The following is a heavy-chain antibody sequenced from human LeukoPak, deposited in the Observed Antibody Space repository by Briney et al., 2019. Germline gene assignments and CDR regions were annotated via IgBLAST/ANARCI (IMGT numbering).Heavy chain of an antibody. CDR1: GGSFSGYY. Sequence: SETLSLTCAVYGGSFSGYYWSWIRQPPGKGLEWIGEINHSGSTNYNPSLKSRVTISVDTSKNQFSLKLSSVTAADTAVYYCARGLTNLPPGGYWGQGTLVAVSS. D-gene: IGHD2-8*01. CDR3: ARGLTNLPPGGY. CDR2: INHSGST. J-gene: IGHJ4*02. V-gene: IGHV4-34*01.